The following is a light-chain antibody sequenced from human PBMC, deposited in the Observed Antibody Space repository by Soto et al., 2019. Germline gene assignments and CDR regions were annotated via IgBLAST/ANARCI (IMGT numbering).Light chain of an antibody. J-gene: IGKJ1*01. CDR2: KAS. CDR3: QQYNGYRWT. Sequence: DIQMTQSPSTLSASVGDRVTITCRASQRISSWLAWYQQQPGKAPKLLIYKASSLESGVPSRFSGSGSGTEFTLTISSLQPDDFATYYCQQYNGYRWTFGQGTKVEIK. V-gene: IGKV1-5*03. CDR1: QRISSW.